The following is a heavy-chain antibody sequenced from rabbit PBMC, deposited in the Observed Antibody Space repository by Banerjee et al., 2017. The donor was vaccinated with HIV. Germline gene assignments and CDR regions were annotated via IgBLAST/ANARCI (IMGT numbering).Heavy chain of an antibody. J-gene: IGHJ4*01. CDR3: ARRDAGYGYGHNF. CDR1: GFSLSNKYV. V-gene: IGHV1S45*01. Sequence: QEQLEESGGDLVKPEGSLTLTCTASGFSLSNKYVMCWVRQAPGKGLEWIACINTSSGNTVYATWAKGRFTISKASWTTVTLQMTSLTAADTATYFCARRDAGYGYGHNFWGPGTLVTVS. CDR2: INTSSGNT. D-gene: IGHD6-1*01.